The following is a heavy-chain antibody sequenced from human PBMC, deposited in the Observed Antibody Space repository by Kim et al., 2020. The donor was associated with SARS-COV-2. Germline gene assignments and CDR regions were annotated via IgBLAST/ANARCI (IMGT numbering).Heavy chain of an antibody. J-gene: IGHJ6*02. CDR3: ARDKSLRAEFDYYYYGMDV. CDR1: GFTVSSNY. V-gene: IGHV3-53*01. CDR2: IYSGGST. D-gene: IGHD3-10*01. Sequence: GGSLRLSCAASGFTVSSNYMSWVRQAPGKGLEWVSVIYSGGSTYYADSVKGRFTISRDNSKNTLYLQMNSLRAEDTAVYYCARDKSLRAEFDYYYYGMDVWGQGTTVTVSS.